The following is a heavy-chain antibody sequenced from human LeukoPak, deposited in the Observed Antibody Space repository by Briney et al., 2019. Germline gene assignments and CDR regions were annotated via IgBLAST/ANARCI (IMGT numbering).Heavy chain of an antibody. Sequence: ASVKVSCKASGYTFTSYDINWVRQATGQGLEWMGWMNPNSGNTGYAQKFQGRVTMTMNTSISTAYMELSSLRSEDTAVYYCARGFMSRGAVAFQHWGQGTLVTVSS. J-gene: IGHJ1*01. CDR3: ARGFMSRGAVAFQH. CDR1: GYTFTSYD. V-gene: IGHV1-8*01. D-gene: IGHD6-19*01. CDR2: MNPNSGNT.